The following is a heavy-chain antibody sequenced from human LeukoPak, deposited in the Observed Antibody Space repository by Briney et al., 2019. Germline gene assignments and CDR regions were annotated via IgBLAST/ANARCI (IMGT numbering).Heavy chain of an antibody. CDR3: AVYGSGWFHD. CDR2: ISSSSSYI. Sequence: GGSLRLSCAASGFTFSSYNMNWVRQAPGKGLEWVSSISSSSSYIYYADSVKGRFTTSRDNAKKLLYLQMNSLRAEDTAVYYCAVYGSGWFHDWGQGTLVTVSS. D-gene: IGHD6-19*01. CDR1: GFTFSSYN. V-gene: IGHV3-21*01. J-gene: IGHJ5*02.